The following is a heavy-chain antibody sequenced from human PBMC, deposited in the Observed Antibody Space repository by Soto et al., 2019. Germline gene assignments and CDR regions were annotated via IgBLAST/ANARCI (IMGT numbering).Heavy chain of an antibody. Sequence: QVQLVESGGGVVQPGRSLRLSCAASGFTFSSYGMHWVRQAPGKGLGWVAVIWYDGSNKYYADSVKGRFTISRDNSKNTLYLQMNCLRAEDTAVYYCARDLVGDGSLWGQGTLVTVSS. CDR2: IWYDGSNK. D-gene: IGHD1-26*01. J-gene: IGHJ4*02. CDR1: GFTFSSYG. CDR3: ARDLVGDGSL. V-gene: IGHV3-33*01.